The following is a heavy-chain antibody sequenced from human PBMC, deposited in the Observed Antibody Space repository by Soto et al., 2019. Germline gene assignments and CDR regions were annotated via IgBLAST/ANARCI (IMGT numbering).Heavy chain of an antibody. J-gene: IGHJ6*02. CDR1: GGSFSGYY. V-gene: IGHV4-34*01. D-gene: IGHD6-6*01. CDR3: ARVDRRHPPRIAARPNYYYGMDV. CDR2: INHSGST. Sequence: PSETLSLTCAVYGGSFSGYYWSWIRQPPGKGLEWIGEINHSGSTNYNPSLKSRVTISVDTSKNQFSLKLSSVTAADTAVYYCARVDRRHPPRIAARPNYYYGMDVWGQGTTVTVSS.